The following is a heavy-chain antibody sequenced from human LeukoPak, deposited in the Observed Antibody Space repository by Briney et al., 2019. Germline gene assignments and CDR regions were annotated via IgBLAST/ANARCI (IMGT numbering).Heavy chain of an antibody. CDR2: ISYDGSNK. J-gene: IGHJ4*02. CDR3: AKAGDYGVSLDY. V-gene: IGHV3-30*18. D-gene: IGHD4-17*01. CDR1: GFTFSSYG. Sequence: PGGSLSLSYAASGFTFSSYGMHWVRPAPGKGLEWVAVISYDGSNKYYADSVKGRFTISRDNSKNTLYLQMNSLRAEDTAVYYCAKAGDYGVSLDYWGQGTLVTVSS.